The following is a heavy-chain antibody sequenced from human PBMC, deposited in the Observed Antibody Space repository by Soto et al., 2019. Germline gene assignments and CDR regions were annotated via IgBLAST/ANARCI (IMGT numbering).Heavy chain of an antibody. CDR1: GGTFSSYA. CDR2: IIPIFGTA. J-gene: IGHJ5*02. D-gene: IGHD1-26*01. V-gene: IGHV1-69*01. Sequence: QVQLVQSGAEVKKPGSSVKVSCKASGGTFSSYAISWVRQAPGQGLEWMGGIIPIFGTANYAQKFQGRVTITADESTSTAYMELSSLRSEDTAVYYCARDHVTRLELLSGSGWFDPWGQGTLVTVSS. CDR3: ARDHVTRLELLSGSGWFDP.